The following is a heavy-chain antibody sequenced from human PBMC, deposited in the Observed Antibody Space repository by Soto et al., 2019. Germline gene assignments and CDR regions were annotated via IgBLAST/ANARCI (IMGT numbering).Heavy chain of an antibody. CDR2: IYYTGST. CDR1: GGSIRYGGYY. D-gene: IGHD2-21*02. J-gene: IGHJ5*02. Sequence: SETLSLTCTVSGGSIRYGGYYWSWIRQRPGQGLEWLGYIYYTGSTYYNPSLKSRLTISVDMSRSQFSLRLTSLTAADTAVYYCVKXPSPQPTTVVTPGWFDPWGRGILVTVSS. V-gene: IGHV4-31*03. CDR3: VKXPSPQPTTVVTPGWFDP.